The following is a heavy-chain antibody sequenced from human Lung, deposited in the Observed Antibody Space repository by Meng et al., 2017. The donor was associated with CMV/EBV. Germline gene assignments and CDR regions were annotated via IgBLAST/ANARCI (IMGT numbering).Heavy chain of an antibody. CDR2: IRQVGSEK. CDR1: GFIFRSYW. CDR3: SRDSASVGSGEYYYYGRDV. Sequence: SLITYCASSGFIFRSYWMSWVREAPGKGQEWVDNIRQVGSEKYYVDSVKRRFTISRDNAKNSLYLQMNSLRAEDTAVYYCSRDSASVGSGEYYYYGRDVWGQGTXVTVSS. V-gene: IGHV3-7*01. D-gene: IGHD2-15*01. J-gene: IGHJ6*02.